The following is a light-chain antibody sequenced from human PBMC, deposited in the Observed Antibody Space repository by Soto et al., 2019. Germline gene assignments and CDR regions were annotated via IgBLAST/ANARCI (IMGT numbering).Light chain of an antibody. Sequence: DIQMTQSPSTLSASVGDRVTITCRASQSISSWLAGYQQKPGTAPKLQIYKASTLQSGVPSRFSGSGSGTEFTLTISSLQPDDSATYYCQQYNDNWTFGQGTKVEIK. J-gene: IGKJ1*01. V-gene: IGKV1-5*03. CDR1: QSISSW. CDR2: KAS. CDR3: QQYNDNWT.